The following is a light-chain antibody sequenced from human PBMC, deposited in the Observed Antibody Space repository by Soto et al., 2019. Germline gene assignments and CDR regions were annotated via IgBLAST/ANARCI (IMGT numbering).Light chain of an antibody. J-gene: IGKJ1*01. V-gene: IGKV3-20*01. CDR2: GAS. CDR1: ETVDNGY. Sequence: EIVLTQSPGTLFWSPGEGATLSCRASETVDNGYLAWYQQKPGQAPRLLIFGASSRATGIPARFSGRGSGTDFTLTISRLEPEDFAIYYCQQYGSSPQTFGQGTSVEIQ. CDR3: QQYGSSPQT.